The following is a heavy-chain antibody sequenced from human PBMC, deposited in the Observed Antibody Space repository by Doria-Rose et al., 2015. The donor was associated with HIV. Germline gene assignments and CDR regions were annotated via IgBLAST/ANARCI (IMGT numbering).Heavy chain of an antibody. CDR2: LNVGNGDT. CDR3: ARIHSLSSSSLGH. V-gene: IGHV1-3*01. J-gene: IGHJ4*02. Sequence: QVQLVQSGAEVKKPGVSVTVSCKTSGYTFSAYAIHWVRQAPGQRLEWMGWLNVGNGDTRYSRKFQDRVTITSDTSANTGYMALSSLRSEDTAVYYCARIHSLSSSSLGHWGQGTLVTVSS. CDR1: GYTFSAYA. D-gene: IGHD6-13*01.